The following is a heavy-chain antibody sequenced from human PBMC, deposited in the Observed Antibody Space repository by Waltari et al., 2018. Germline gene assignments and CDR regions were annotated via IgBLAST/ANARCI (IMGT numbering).Heavy chain of an antibody. Sequence: QVQLVESGGGVVQPGGSRTLSCAASGFTFITPAVPWVRQAPGKGLEWVAVISHDGDTEVYADSVRGRFTISRDNSRNTLFLEMNGLRTEDTAIYYCARVLDTYMIHDAFDLWGQGTMVTVSS. CDR2: ISHDGDTE. J-gene: IGHJ3*01. V-gene: IGHV3-30-3*01. CDR1: GFTFITPA. CDR3: ARVLDTYMIHDAFDL. D-gene: IGHD5-18*01.